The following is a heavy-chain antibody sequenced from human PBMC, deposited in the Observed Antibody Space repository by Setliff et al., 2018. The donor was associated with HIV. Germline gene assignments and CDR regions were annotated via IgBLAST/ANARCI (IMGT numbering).Heavy chain of an antibody. Sequence: SETLSLTCTVSGGSISSYYWSWIRQPAGKGLEWIGEMNQSGTTNYNPSLKSRVTMSIDTSKNQFSLKLSSVTAADTAVYFCARGRGSSSSWPIDYWGQGTLVTVSS. CDR3: ARGRGSSSSWPIDY. V-gene: IGHV4-4*07. J-gene: IGHJ4*02. D-gene: IGHD6-13*01. CDR2: MNQSGTT. CDR1: GGSISSYY.